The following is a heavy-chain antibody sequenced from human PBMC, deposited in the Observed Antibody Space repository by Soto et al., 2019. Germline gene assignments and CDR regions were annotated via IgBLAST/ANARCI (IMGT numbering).Heavy chain of an antibody. J-gene: IGHJ6*02. CDR1: GYSFTSYW. V-gene: IGHV5-51*01. Sequence: GEALKISCKGSGYSFTSYWIGWGRQMPGKGLEWMGIIYPGDSDTRYSPSFQGQVTISADKSISTAYLQWSSLKASDTAMYYCAKLENVDTAMLRKDNYYYYYGMDVWGQGTTVTVSS. D-gene: IGHD5-18*01. CDR3: AKLENVDTAMLRKDNYYYYYGMDV. CDR2: IYPGDSDT.